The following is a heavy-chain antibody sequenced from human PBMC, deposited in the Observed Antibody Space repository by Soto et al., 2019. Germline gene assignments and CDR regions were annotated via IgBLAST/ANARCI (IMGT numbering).Heavy chain of an antibody. CDR2: TYYSGST. CDR1: GGSISSSSYY. V-gene: IGHV4-39*01. J-gene: IGHJ5*02. Sequence: SETLSLTCTVSGGSISSSSYYWGWIRQPPGKGLEWIGSTYYSGSTYYNPSLKSRVTISVDTSKNQFSLKLSSVTAADTAVYYCASGHVGQLGSWGQGTLVTVSS. D-gene: IGHD6-13*01. CDR3: ASGHVGQLGS.